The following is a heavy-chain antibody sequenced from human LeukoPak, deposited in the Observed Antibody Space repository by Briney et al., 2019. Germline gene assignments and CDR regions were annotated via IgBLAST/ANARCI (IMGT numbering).Heavy chain of an antibody. D-gene: IGHD2-15*01. J-gene: IGHJ4*02. Sequence: GGSLRLSCAASGFTFSDYYMSWIRQAPGKGLEWVSYISSSGSTIYYADSVKGRFTISRDNAKNSLYLQMNSLRAEDTAVYYCARDGSPHRLGYCSGGSCYPNDYWGQGTLVTVSS. CDR3: ARDGSPHRLGYCSGGSCYPNDY. V-gene: IGHV3-11*04. CDR2: ISSSGSTI. CDR1: GFTFSDYY.